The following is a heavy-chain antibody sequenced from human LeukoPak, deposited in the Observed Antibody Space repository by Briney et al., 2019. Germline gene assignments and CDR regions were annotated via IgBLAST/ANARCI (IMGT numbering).Heavy chain of an antibody. CDR1: GFTFRSYA. CDR3: AKEGFSDSSGAFDS. V-gene: IGHV3-23*01. D-gene: IGHD3-22*01. J-gene: IGHJ4*02. Sequence: PGGSLRLSCAASGFTFRSYAISWVRQAPGKGLEWVSGITGSGGTTFYAGSVRGRFTISRDNFKNTVYLQMNSLRAEDTAIYYCAKEGFSDSSGAFDSWGQGALVTVSS. CDR2: ITGSGGTT.